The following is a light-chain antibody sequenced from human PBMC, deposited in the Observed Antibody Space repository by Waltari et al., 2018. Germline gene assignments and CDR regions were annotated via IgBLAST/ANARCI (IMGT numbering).Light chain of an antibody. Sequence: QSALTQPASVSGSPGQSIIISCTGTTHDIGGYNYVFWYQQHPGKAPKLMIYDVNSRPSGVSSRFSGSKSGNTASLIISGLQAEDEADYYCCSFTRSSTWVFGGGTKVTVL. J-gene: IGLJ3*02. CDR3: CSFTRSSTWV. CDR2: DVN. CDR1: THDIGGYNY. V-gene: IGLV2-14*03.